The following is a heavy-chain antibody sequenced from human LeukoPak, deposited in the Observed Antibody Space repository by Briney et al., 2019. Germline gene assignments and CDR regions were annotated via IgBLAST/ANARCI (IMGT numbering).Heavy chain of an antibody. CDR3: AKVPAAMAAFDI. D-gene: IGHD2-2*01. V-gene: IGHV4-61*05. J-gene: IGHJ3*02. CDR1: GGSISSSSYY. CDR2: IYYSGST. Sequence: PSETLSLTCTVSGGSISSSSYYWGWIRQPPGKGLEWIGYIYYSGSTNYNPSLKSRVTISVDTSKNQFSLKLSSVTAADTAVYYCAKVPAAMAAFDIWGQGTMVTVSS.